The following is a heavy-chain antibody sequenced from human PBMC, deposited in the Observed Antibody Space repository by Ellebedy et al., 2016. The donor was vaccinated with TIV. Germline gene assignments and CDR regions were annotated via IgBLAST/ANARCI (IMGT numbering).Heavy chain of an antibody. V-gene: IGHV4-34*01. CDR1: GGSFSGYY. CDR2: INPSGST. CDR3: ARQDVTMIVVVITLRGAFDI. J-gene: IGHJ3*02. Sequence: MPSETLSLTCAVYGGSFSGYYWSWNRQPPGKGLEWIGEINPSGSTNYNPSLKSRVTISVDTAKNQFSLKLSAGTAADTAVYYCARQDVTMIVVVITLRGAFDIWGQGTMVTVSS. D-gene: IGHD3-22*01.